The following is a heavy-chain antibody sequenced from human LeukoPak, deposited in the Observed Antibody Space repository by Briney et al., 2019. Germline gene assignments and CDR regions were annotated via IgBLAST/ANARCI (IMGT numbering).Heavy chain of an antibody. V-gene: IGHV4-59*01. CDR1: GGSISSYY. D-gene: IGHD3-9*01. CDR2: IYYSGST. CDR3: VRGGYYDILAGYSSFDY. Sequence: SETLSLTCTVSGGSISSYYWSWIRQPPGKGLEWIGYIYYSGSTNYNPSLKSRVTISVDTSKNQFSLKLSSVTAADTAVYYCVRGGYYDILAGYSSFDYWGQGTLVTVSS. J-gene: IGHJ4*02.